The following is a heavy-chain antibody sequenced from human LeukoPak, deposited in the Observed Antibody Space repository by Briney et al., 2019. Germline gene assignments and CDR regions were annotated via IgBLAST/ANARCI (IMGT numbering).Heavy chain of an antibody. V-gene: IGHV1-69*13. CDR2: IIPVFDTT. CDR1: GYTFTDYH. CDR3: ARDPSLGYSDSSGYFDS. J-gene: IGHJ4*02. Sequence: ASLRVSCKASGYTFTDYHMHWVRQAPGQGLQWMAGIIPVFDTTNYAQKFKGRVTITADESTSTVYMELSSLRSEDTAVYYCARDPSLGYSDSSGYFDSWGQGTLVTVSS. D-gene: IGHD3-22*01.